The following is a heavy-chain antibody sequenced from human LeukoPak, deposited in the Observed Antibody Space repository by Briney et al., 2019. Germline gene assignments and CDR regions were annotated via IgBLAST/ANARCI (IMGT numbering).Heavy chain of an antibody. CDR3: TTDSGRGEGRY. CDR2: IKSKTDGGTT. D-gene: IGHD1-26*01. CDR1: GFTLSNAW. V-gene: IGHV3-15*01. J-gene: IGHJ4*02. Sequence: PGGSLRLSCAASGFTLSNAWMSWVRQAPGKGLEWVGRIKSKTDGGTTDYAAPVKGRFTISGDDSKNTLYLQMNSLKTEDTAVYYCTTDSGRGEGRYWGQGALVTVSS.